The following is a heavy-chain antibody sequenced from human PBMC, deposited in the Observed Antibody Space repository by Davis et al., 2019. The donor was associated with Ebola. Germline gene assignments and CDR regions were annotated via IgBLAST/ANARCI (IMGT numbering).Heavy chain of an antibody. Sequence: SETLSLTCAVYGGSFSGYYWSWIRQPPGKGLEWIGEINHSGSTNYNPSLKSRVTISVDTSKNQFSLKLSSVTAADTAVYYCARRHPFWSGFGYFQHWGQGTLVTVSS. V-gene: IGHV4-34*01. CDR1: GGSFSGYY. CDR2: INHSGST. J-gene: IGHJ1*01. CDR3: ARRHPFWSGFGYFQH. D-gene: IGHD3-3*01.